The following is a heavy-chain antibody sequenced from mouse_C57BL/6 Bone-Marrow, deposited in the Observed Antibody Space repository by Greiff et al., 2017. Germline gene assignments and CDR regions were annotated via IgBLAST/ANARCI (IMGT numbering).Heavy chain of an antibody. CDR3: ARLYYYGSSYDAMDY. Sequence: QVQLQQSGAELVRPGTSVKLSCKASGYTFTSYWMHWVKQRPGQGLEWIGVIDPSDSYTNYNQKFKGKATLTVDTSSSTAYMQLSSLTSEDSAVYYCARLYYYGSSYDAMDYWGQGTSVTVSS. D-gene: IGHD1-1*01. CDR2: IDPSDSYT. J-gene: IGHJ4*01. CDR1: GYTFTSYW. V-gene: IGHV1-59*01.